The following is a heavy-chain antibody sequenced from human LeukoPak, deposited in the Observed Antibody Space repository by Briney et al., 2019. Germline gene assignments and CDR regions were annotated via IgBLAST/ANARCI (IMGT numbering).Heavy chain of an antibody. CDR3: ASAGRLGIGEDC. CDR2: IYYTGST. Sequence: SETLSLTCTDSGDSITDYYWGWIRQPPGKGLEWMGYIYYTGSTSDNPSLKSRVTMSVDTSKNQFSLRLSSVTTADTAVYYCASAGRLGIGEDCWGQGTLVTVSS. CDR1: GDSITDYY. V-gene: IGHV4-59*01. J-gene: IGHJ4*02. D-gene: IGHD7-27*01.